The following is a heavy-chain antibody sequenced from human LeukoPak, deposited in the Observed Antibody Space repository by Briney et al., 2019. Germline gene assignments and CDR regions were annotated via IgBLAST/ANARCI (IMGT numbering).Heavy chain of an antibody. CDR3: ARSYTNYYDSSGYYYNYGMDV. J-gene: IGHJ6*02. D-gene: IGHD3-22*01. V-gene: IGHV3-30-3*01. CDR1: RFTFSNYA. Sequence: GGSLRLSCAASRFTFSNYAMHWVRQAPGKGLEGVAVISYDGSNKYYADSVKGRFTISRDNSRNTVYMEMNSLRAEDTAVYYCARSYTNYYDSSGYYYNYGMDVWGQGTTVTVSS. CDR2: ISYDGSNK.